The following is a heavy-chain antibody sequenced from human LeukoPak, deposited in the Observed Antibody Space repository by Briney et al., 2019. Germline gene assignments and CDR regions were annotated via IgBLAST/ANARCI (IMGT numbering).Heavy chain of an antibody. CDR3: ARSGPRLIRWFDP. V-gene: IGHV4-59*01. CDR2: IYYSGST. Sequence: SETLSLTCTVSGGSISSYYWSWIRQPPGKGLEWIGYIYYSGSTNYHPSLKSRVTISVDTSKNQFSLKLSSVTAADTAVYYCARSGPRLIRWFDPWGQGTLVTVSS. J-gene: IGHJ5*02. CDR1: GGSISSYY.